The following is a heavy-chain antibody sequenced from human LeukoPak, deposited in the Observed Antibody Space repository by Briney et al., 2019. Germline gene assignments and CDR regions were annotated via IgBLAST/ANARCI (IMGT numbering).Heavy chain of an antibody. V-gene: IGHV4-39*02. CDR2: IYYSGST. J-gene: IGHJ3*02. D-gene: IGHD4-17*01. Sequence: SETLSLTCTVSGGSISSSSYYWGWIRQPPGKGLEWIGSIYYSGSTYYNPSLKSRVTISVDTSKNQFSLKLSSVSAADTAVYYCARERGDYVPDAFDIWGQGTMVTVSS. CDR1: GGSISSSSYY. CDR3: ARERGDYVPDAFDI.